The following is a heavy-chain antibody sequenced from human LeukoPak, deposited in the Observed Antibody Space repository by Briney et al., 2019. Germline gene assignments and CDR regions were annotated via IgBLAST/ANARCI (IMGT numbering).Heavy chain of an antibody. D-gene: IGHD5-12*01. CDR2: IIPIFGTA. CDR3: ARDPGLRMVGFDP. J-gene: IGHJ5*02. V-gene: IGHV1-69*13. CDR1: GGTFSSYA. Sequence: AASVKVSCKASGGTFSSYAISWVRQAPGQELEWMGGIIPIFGTANYAQKFQGRVTITADESTSTAYMELSSLRSEDTAVYYCARDPGLRMVGFDPWGQGTLVTVSS.